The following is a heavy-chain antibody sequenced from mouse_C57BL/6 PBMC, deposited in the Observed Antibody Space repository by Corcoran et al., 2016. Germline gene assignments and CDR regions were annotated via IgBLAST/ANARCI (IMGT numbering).Heavy chain of an antibody. Sequence: QVQLQQSGAELARPGASVKLSCKASGYTFTSYGISWVKQRTGQGLEWIGEIYPRSGNTYYNEKFKGKATLTADKSSSTAYMELRSLTSEDSAVYFCANYYGSSYGEAWFAYWGQGTLVTVSA. CDR1: GYTFTSYG. CDR3: ANYYGSSYGEAWFAY. CDR2: IYPRSGNT. D-gene: IGHD1-1*01. V-gene: IGHV1-81*01. J-gene: IGHJ3*01.